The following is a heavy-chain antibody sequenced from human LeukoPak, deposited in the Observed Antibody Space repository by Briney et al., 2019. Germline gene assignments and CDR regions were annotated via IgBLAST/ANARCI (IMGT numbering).Heavy chain of an antibody. V-gene: IGHV4-59*01. Sequence: SETLSLTCTVSGGSISSYYWSWIRQAPGKGLEWIGYIYYSGSTNYNPSLKSRVTISVDTSKNQFSLKLSSVTAADTAVYYCARETGDTAMVTGTFDYWGQGTLVTVSS. D-gene: IGHD5-18*01. CDR1: GGSISSYY. CDR2: IYYSGST. J-gene: IGHJ4*02. CDR3: ARETGDTAMVTGTFDY.